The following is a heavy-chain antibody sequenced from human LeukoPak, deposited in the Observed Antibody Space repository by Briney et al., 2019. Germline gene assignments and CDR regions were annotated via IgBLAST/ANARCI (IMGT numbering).Heavy chain of an antibody. Sequence: SETLSLTCTVSGGSISSGDYYSSWIRQPPGKGLEWIVYIYYSGSTYYNPSLKSRVTISVDTSKNQCSLKLSSVTAADTAVYYCASSGDLTPRAFDIWGQGTMVTVSS. CDR2: IYYSGST. CDR3: ASSGDLTPRAFDI. CDR1: GGSISSGDYY. J-gene: IGHJ3*02. D-gene: IGHD3-10*01. V-gene: IGHV4-30-4*08.